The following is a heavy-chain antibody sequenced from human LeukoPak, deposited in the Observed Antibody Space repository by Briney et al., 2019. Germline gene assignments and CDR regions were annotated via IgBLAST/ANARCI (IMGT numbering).Heavy chain of an antibody. V-gene: IGHV4-59*01. CDR1: GGSINSYY. CDR3: ARTLKDAYLNAFGY. D-gene: IGHD3-16*01. Sequence: SETLSLTCTVSGGSINSYYWNWLRQPPGKTLEWIGYVSSSGSTNYSPFFKSRLTISLDTSKNQFSLNLRSVTAADTAVYYCARTLKDAYLNAFGYWGQGTLIAVSS. J-gene: IGHJ4*02. CDR2: VSSSGST.